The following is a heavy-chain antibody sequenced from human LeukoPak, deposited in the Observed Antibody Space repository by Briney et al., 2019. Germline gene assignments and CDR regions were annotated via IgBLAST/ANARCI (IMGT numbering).Heavy chain of an antibody. V-gene: IGHV3-20*04. CDR2: INWNGGST. Sequence: GGSLRLSCAASGFSLSSYAMSWVRQAPGKGLEWVSGINWNGGSTGYADSVKGRFTISRDNAKNSLYLQMNSLRAEDTALYYCAKARHSFYYYMDVWGKGTTVTISS. CDR1: GFSLSSYA. CDR3: AKARHSFYYYMDV. J-gene: IGHJ6*03. D-gene: IGHD4-11*01.